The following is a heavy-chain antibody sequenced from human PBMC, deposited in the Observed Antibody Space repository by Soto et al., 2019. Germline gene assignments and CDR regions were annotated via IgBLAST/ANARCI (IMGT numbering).Heavy chain of an antibody. CDR3: ASLLGYCSGGSCYSGDLDV. J-gene: IGHJ6*04. V-gene: IGHV4-59*01. D-gene: IGHD2-15*01. Sequence: SETLSLTCTVSGGSISSYYWSWIRQLPGKGLEWIGYIYYSGSTNYNPSLKSRVTISVDTSKNQSSLKLSSVTAADTAVYYCASLLGYCSGGSCYSGDLDVWGKGTTVTAPQ. CDR1: GGSISSYY. CDR2: IYYSGST.